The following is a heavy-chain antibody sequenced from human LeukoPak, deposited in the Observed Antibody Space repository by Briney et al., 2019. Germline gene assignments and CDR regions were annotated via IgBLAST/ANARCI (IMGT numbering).Heavy chain of an antibody. J-gene: IGHJ4*02. V-gene: IGHV1-69*13. D-gene: IGHD3-10*01. CDR2: IIPIFGTA. CDR3: ARGPIAIYYFDY. Sequence: SVKVSCKASGGTFSSYAISWVRQAPGQGLEWMGGIIPIFGTANYAQKFQGRVTITADESTSTAYMELSSLRSEDTAVYYCARGPIAIYYFDYWGQGTLVTVSS. CDR1: GGTFSSYA.